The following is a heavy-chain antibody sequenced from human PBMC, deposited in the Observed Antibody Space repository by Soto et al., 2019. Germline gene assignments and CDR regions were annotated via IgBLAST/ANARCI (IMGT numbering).Heavy chain of an antibody. V-gene: IGHV3-7*01. J-gene: IGHJ4*02. CDR3: AREEIMITFGGVIDTFDY. CDR2: IKQDGSEK. Sequence: GGSLRLSCAASGFTFSSYWMSWVRQAPGKGLEWVANIKQDGSEKYYVDSVKGRFTISRDNAKNSLYLQMNSLRAEDTAVYYCAREEIMITFGGVIDTFDYWGQGTLVTVSS. CDR1: GFTFSSYW. D-gene: IGHD3-16*02.